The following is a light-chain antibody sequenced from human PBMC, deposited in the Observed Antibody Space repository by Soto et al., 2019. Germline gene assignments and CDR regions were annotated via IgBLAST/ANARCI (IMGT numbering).Light chain of an antibody. CDR3: QKSYSTTIN. Sequence: DIQMTHSPCSLSASVVDGVTITCRASQIISSYLNWYHQKPGKAPKLLIYAASSLQSGVPSRFSGSGSGTDFTLTISSLQPEDFATYYCQKSYSTTINFGQGTRLEIK. J-gene: IGKJ5*01. V-gene: IGKV1-39*01. CDR1: QIISSY. CDR2: AAS.